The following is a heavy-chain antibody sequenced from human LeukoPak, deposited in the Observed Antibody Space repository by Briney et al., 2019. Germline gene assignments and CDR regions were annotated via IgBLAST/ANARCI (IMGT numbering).Heavy chain of an antibody. CDR3: ARDGYYYGSGSYYKVDFDY. D-gene: IGHD3-10*01. Sequence: GGPLRLSCAASGFTFSSYSMNWVRQAPGKGLEWVSYISSSSSTIYYADSVKGRFTISRDNAKNSLYLQMNSLRAEDTAVYYCARDGYYYGSGSYYKVDFDYWGQGTLVTVSS. CDR2: ISSSSSTI. V-gene: IGHV3-48*01. CDR1: GFTFSSYS. J-gene: IGHJ4*02.